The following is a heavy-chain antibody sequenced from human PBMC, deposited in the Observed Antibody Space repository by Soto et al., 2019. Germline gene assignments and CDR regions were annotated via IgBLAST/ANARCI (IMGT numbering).Heavy chain of an antibody. Sequence: SETLSLTCTVSGGSISSSSYYWGWIRQPPGKGLEWIGSIYYSGSTYYNPSLKSRVTISVDTSKTQFSLKLSSVTAADTAVYYCARHYQTDEGYCSGGSCLRGDWFDPWGQGTLVTVSS. D-gene: IGHD2-15*01. CDR2: IYYSGST. CDR1: GGSISSSSYY. CDR3: ARHYQTDEGYCSGGSCLRGDWFDP. V-gene: IGHV4-39*01. J-gene: IGHJ5*02.